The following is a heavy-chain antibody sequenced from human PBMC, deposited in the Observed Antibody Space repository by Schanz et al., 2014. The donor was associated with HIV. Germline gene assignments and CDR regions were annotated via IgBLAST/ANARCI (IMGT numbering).Heavy chain of an antibody. CDR1: GGSFNGDY. Sequence: QVQLQQWGAGLLKPSETLSLTCAVYGGSFNGDYWTWLRQPPGKALEWIGEINHSGRASIHPSLRSRVTMSVDTSKTQFSRKLSSGTAADTAFYYCARDGGRRGGQRQLFAYWGQGTLVTVSS. D-gene: IGHD1-1*01. J-gene: IGHJ4*02. CDR3: ARDGGRRGGQRQLFAY. V-gene: IGHV4-34*01. CDR2: INHSGRA.